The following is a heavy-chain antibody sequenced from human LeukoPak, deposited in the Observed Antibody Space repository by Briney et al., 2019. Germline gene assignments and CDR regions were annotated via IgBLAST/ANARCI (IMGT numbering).Heavy chain of an antibody. CDR1: GYTFTSYG. CDR2: ISAYNGNT. Sequence: GASVKVSCKASGYTFTSYGISWVRQAPGQGLEWMGWISAYNGNTNYAQKLQGRVTMTTDTSTSTAYMKLRSLRSDDTAVYYCARVWVDYYDSSGPDYWGQGTLVTVSS. D-gene: IGHD3-22*01. CDR3: ARVWVDYYDSSGPDY. V-gene: IGHV1-18*01. J-gene: IGHJ4*02.